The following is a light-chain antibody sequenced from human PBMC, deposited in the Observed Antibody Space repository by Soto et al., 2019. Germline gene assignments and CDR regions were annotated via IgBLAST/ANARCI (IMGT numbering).Light chain of an antibody. J-gene: IGKJ3*01. Sequence: DIQMTQSPSSLSASVGDRVTITCRASQSISSDLNWYQQKPGKAPKLLIYAASSLPSGVPSRFSGSGSGTDFTLTISSLQPEDFSTYYCQQSYSTHPFFFGPGTKGYI. V-gene: IGKV1-39*01. CDR3: QQSYSTHPFF. CDR1: QSISSD. CDR2: AAS.